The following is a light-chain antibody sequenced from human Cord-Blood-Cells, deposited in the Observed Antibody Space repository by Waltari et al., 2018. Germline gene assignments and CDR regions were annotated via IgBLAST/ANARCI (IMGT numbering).Light chain of an antibody. CDR2: APS. Sequence: DIQMTQSPSSLSASVGDRVTTTCRASQSISSYLNWYQQKPGKAPKLLIYAPSSLQSGVPSRFSGSGSGTDFTLTISSLQPEDFATYYCQQSYSTPLTFGGGTKVEIK. V-gene: IGKV1-39*01. CDR1: QSISSY. CDR3: QQSYSTPLT. J-gene: IGKJ4*01.